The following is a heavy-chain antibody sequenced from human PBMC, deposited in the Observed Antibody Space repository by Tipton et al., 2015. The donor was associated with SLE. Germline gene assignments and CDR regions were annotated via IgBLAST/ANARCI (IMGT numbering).Heavy chain of an antibody. D-gene: IGHD2/OR15-2a*01. CDR1: GGSISSGSYY. V-gene: IGHV4-61*02. CDR2: IYSTGTT. Sequence: TLSLTCKVSGGSISSGSYYWSWIRQPAGKGLEWIGRIYSTGTTNYNPSLKSRVTISEDMSKKQVSLKLRSVTAADTAVYYCARGDRSNRKGGLHSWGQGTLVSVSS. CDR3: ARGDRSNRKGGLHS. J-gene: IGHJ4*02.